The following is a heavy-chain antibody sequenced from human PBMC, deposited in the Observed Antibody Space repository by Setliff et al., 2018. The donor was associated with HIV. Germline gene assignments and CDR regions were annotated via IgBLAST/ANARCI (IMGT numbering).Heavy chain of an antibody. CDR1: GYSVTSDYY. D-gene: IGHD3-10*02. J-gene: IGHJ4*02. V-gene: IGHV4-38-2*01. CDR3: ARVDTMLLFFDR. Sequence: SETLSLTCVVSGYSVTSDYYWCWIRQSPGKGLEWIGSVYYSGSTYHNPSLKSRITISIDTSKDHFSLHLTSVTAADTAIYYCARVDTMLLFFDRWGQGTLVTVSS. CDR2: VYYSGST.